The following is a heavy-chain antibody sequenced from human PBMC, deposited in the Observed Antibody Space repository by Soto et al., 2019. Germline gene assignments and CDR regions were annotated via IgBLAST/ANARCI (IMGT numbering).Heavy chain of an antibody. CDR3: ARMVGNWHGMDV. D-gene: IGHD1-20*01. CDR2: INHSGST. Sequence: WTWIRQPPGKGLEWIGEINHSGSTSYNPSLNSRVTVSVDTSRNQFSLKLTSVTAADTAVYYCARMVGNWHGMDVWGQGTTVTVSS. V-gene: IGHV4-34*01. J-gene: IGHJ6*02.